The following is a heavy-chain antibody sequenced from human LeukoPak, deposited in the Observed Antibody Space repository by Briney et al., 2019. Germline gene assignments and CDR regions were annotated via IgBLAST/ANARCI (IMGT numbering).Heavy chain of an antibody. CDR1: GGSISNYY. D-gene: IGHD5-12*01. V-gene: IGHV4-59*01. J-gene: IGHJ4*02. CDR3: AREDSGYDYSPFYY. CDR2: IYHTGNT. Sequence: SETLSLTCTVSGGSISNYYWSWIRQPPGKGLEWIGYIYHTGNTSYNPSLKSRVVMSVETSQNQFSLKVRSVTAADTAVYYCAREDSGYDYSPFYYWGQGILVTVSS.